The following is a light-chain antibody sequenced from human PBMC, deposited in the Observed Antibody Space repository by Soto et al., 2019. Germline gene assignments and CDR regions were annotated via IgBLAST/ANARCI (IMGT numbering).Light chain of an antibody. CDR3: MQALQTPYT. CDR2: LAS. J-gene: IGKJ2*01. Sequence: DIVMTQSPLSLPVTPGEPASISCRSSLSLLHTNGYNYLDWYLQKPGQSPQLLIYLASSRASGVPDRFSGSRSGTDFTLKISRVEAEDVGVYYCMQALQTPYTFGQGTKLEIK. CDR1: LSLLHTNGYNY. V-gene: IGKV2-28*01.